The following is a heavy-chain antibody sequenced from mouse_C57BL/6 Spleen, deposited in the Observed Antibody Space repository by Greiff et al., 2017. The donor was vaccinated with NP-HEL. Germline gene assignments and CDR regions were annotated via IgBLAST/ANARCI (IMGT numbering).Heavy chain of an antibody. Sequence: EVMLVESGGGLVKPGGSLKLSCAASGFTFSDYGMHWVRQAPEKGLEWVAYISSGSSNIYYADTVKGRFTITRDNAKNTLFLQMTSLRSEDTAMHYCARDLDFAYWGQGTLVTVSA. CDR2: ISSGSSNI. J-gene: IGHJ3*01. CDR3: ARDLDFAY. CDR1: GFTFSDYG. V-gene: IGHV5-17*01.